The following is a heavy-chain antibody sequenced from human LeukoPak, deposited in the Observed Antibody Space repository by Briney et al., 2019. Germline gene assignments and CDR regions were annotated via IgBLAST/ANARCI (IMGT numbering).Heavy chain of an antibody. V-gene: IGHV4-38-2*01. CDR3: ARNGARAAHYYYYYYMDI. D-gene: IGHD6-6*01. CDR2: IFHSGTT. CDR1: GHSISSGYY. Sequence: SETLSLTCAVSGHSISSGYYWAWIRPPPGKGLEWIGNIFHSGTTYYNPSLKSRVTMSVDTSKNQFSLRLTSVTAADTAVYYCARNGARAAHYYYYYYMDIWGKGTTVTVSS. J-gene: IGHJ6*03.